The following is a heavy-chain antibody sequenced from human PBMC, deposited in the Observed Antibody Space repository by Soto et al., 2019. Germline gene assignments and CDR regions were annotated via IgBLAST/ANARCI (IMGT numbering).Heavy chain of an antibody. Sequence: QVQLVESGGGVVQPGRSLRLSCAASRFSFTTYDMHWVRQAPGKGLEWVAVISNDGIYKYYADSVKGRFIISRDNSKNTLYLQMNSLRTEDTAVYYCAESFAGRGYWGQGTLVTVSS. CDR1: RFSFTTYD. D-gene: IGHD3-10*01. J-gene: IGHJ4*02. CDR3: AESFAGRGY. V-gene: IGHV3-30*03. CDR2: ISNDGIYK.